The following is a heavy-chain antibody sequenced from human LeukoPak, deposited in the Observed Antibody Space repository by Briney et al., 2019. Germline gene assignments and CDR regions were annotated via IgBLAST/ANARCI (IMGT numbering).Heavy chain of an antibody. Sequence: GASVKVSCKASGYTFTGYYMHWVRQAPGQGLEWMGWINTNSGGTNYAQKLQGRVTMTRDTSISTAYMELSRLRSDDTAVYYCARPLLGCSGGSCYSDWFDPWGQGTLVTVSS. D-gene: IGHD2-15*01. CDR3: ARPLLGCSGGSCYSDWFDP. CDR2: INTNSGGT. J-gene: IGHJ5*02. V-gene: IGHV1-2*02. CDR1: GYTFTGYY.